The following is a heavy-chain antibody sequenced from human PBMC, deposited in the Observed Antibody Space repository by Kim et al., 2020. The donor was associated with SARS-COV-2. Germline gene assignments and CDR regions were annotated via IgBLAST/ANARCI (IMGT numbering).Heavy chain of an antibody. Sequence: SETLSLTCAVYGGSFSGYYWSWIRQPPGKGLEWIGEINHSGSTNYNPSLKSRVTISVDTSKNQFSLKLSSVTAADTAVYYCARVLVRSNYDFDYWGQGTLVTVSS. CDR2: INHSGST. J-gene: IGHJ4*02. CDR3: ARVLVRSNYDFDY. D-gene: IGHD4-4*01. CDR1: GGSFSGYY. V-gene: IGHV4-34*01.